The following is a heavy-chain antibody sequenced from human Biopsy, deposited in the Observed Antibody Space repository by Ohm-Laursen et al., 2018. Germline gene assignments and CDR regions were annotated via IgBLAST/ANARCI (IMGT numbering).Heavy chain of an antibody. D-gene: IGHD2-2*01. Sequence: TLSLTCAVYGGTYSGYYWSWIRQPPGKGLEWIGEVHHDGRANYNPSLKSRVTISGDMTKKQFSLKLSGVAAADTAVYYCARFIVPSLHCSNGVCPIRWFDPWGQGTLVTVFS. CDR2: VHHDGRA. CDR1: GGTYSGYY. J-gene: IGHJ5*02. V-gene: IGHV4-34*01. CDR3: ARFIVPSLHCSNGVCPIRWFDP.